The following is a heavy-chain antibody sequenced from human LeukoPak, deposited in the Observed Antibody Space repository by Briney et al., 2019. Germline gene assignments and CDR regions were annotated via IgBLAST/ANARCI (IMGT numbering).Heavy chain of an antibody. D-gene: IGHD2-15*01. CDR3: VRDHWWSFDA. V-gene: IGHV3-7*01. CDR2: TNPDGTET. CDR1: GLFFSVHY. Sequence: GGSLRLSCVDSGLFFSVHYMSWVRQGPGKGLEWVAKTNPDGTETSYVDFVKGRFTISRDNAKNSLYLQMNSLRDEDTAVYYCVRDHWWSFDAWGQGTLVTVSS. J-gene: IGHJ4*02.